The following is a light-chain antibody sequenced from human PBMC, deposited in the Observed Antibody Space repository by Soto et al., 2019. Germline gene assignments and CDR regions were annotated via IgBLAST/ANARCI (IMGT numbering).Light chain of an antibody. J-gene: IGLJ2*01. Sequence: QAVVTQPASVSGSPGQSITISCTGTSSDVGGYNYVSWYQQHPGKAPKLMIYEVSNRPSGVSNRFSGSKSGNTASLTISGLQAEDEADYYCSSYTSSSTLVVFGGGTKGTVL. CDR3: SSYTSSSTLVV. CDR2: EVS. CDR1: SSDVGGYNY. V-gene: IGLV2-14*01.